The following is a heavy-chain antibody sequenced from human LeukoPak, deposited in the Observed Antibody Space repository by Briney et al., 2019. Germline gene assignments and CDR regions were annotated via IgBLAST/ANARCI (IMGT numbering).Heavy chain of an antibody. V-gene: IGHV3-53*01. J-gene: IGHJ6*03. Sequence: GGSLRLSCAASGFTVSSNYMSGVRQAPGKGLEWVSVIYSGGSTYYADSVKGRFTISRDNSKNTLYLQMNSLRAEDTAVYYCARARGSGSYYYYYYYYMDVWGKGTTVTISS. CDR2: IYSGGST. CDR3: ARARGSGSYYYYYYYYMDV. D-gene: IGHD3-10*01. CDR1: GFTVSSNY.